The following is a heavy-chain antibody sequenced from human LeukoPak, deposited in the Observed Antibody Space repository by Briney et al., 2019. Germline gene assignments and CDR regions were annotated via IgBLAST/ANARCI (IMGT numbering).Heavy chain of an antibody. Sequence: GGSLRLSCAASGFTVSSNYMSWVRQAPGKGLEWVSTIYSGGLTYYADSVKGRFTISRDNSKNTLYLQMNSLRAEDTAVYYCAREQDYGGNSVFDYWGQGTLVTVSS. V-gene: IGHV3-66*01. J-gene: IGHJ4*02. CDR3: AREQDYGGNSVFDY. D-gene: IGHD4-23*01. CDR1: GFTVSSNY. CDR2: IYSGGLT.